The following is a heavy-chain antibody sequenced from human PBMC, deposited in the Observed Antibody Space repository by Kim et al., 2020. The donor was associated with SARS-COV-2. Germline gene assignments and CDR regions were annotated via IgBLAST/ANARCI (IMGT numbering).Heavy chain of an antibody. D-gene: IGHD3-3*01. V-gene: IGHV3-9*01. J-gene: IGHJ4*02. Sequence: SLRLSCAASGFTFGDYAMHWVRQAPGKGLEWVSGISWNSGSIGYADSVKGRFTISRDNAKNSLYLQMNSLRAEDTALYYCAKDSAIFGVVTFADYWGQGTLVTVSS. CDR3: AKDSAIFGVVTFADY. CDR1: GFTFGDYA. CDR2: ISWNSGSI.